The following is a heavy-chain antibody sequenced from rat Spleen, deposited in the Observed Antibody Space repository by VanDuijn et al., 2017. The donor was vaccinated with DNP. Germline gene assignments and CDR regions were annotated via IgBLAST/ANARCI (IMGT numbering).Heavy chain of an antibody. D-gene: IGHD1-6*01. CDR1: GFTFSSYW. J-gene: IGHJ3*01. CDR2: ISTGGGST. V-gene: IGHV5-27*01. Sequence: EVQVVETGGGLVQPGRSLKLSCVASGFTFSSYWMFWVRQAPTKGLEWVASISTGGGSTYYRDSVKGRFTISRDNAKSTLYLQMDSLRSEDTATYYCTTVYYGYPFTYWGQGTLVTVSS. CDR3: TTVYYGYPFTY.